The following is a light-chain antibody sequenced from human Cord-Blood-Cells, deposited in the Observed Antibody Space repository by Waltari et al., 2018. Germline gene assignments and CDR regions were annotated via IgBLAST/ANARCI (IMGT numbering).Light chain of an antibody. CDR1: QSVRSSY. V-gene: IGKV3-20*01. J-gene: IGKJ4*01. Sequence: EIVLTQSPGTLSLSPRERVSLSCRASQSVRSSYLAWYQQKPGQAPRLLIYGASSRATGIPDRFSGSGSGTDFTLTISRLEPEDFAVYYCQQYGSSPLTFGGGTKVEIK. CDR2: GAS. CDR3: QQYGSSPLT.